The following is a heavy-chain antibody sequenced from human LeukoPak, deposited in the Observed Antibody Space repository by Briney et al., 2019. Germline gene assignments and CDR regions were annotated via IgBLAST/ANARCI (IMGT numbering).Heavy chain of an antibody. J-gene: IGHJ4*02. Sequence: SETLSLTCTVSGGSMSDYYWSWIRQPSGKGLEWIGYIYYDGSTNYSPSLTSRLTLSVDTSKNQFSLKLRSVSAADTAVYYCARAVPYYPGSGSYYGLEDWGQGTLVIVSS. D-gene: IGHD3-10*01. V-gene: IGHV4-59*01. CDR1: GGSMSDYY. CDR2: IYYDGST. CDR3: ARAVPYYPGSGSYYGLED.